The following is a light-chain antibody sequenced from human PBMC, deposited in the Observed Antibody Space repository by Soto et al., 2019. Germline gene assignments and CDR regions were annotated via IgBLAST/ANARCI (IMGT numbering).Light chain of an antibody. CDR2: DTN. CDR1: SSNIGNNY. J-gene: IGLJ2*01. Sequence: QSLLTQPPSVSAAPGRKVTISCSGSSSNIGNNYVSWYQQFPGTVPKLLVSDTNDRPSGIPDRFSASRSGTSATLGITGLQTGDEADYYCAVWDISLSGVLFGGGTKVTVL. V-gene: IGLV1-51*01. CDR3: AVWDISLSGVL.